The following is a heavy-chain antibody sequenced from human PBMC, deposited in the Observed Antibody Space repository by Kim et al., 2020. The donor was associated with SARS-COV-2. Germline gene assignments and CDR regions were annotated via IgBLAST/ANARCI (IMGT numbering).Heavy chain of an antibody. Sequence: SETLSLTCTVSGASIFGGSSYWSWIRQHPGKGLEWIGYIYHSGSAYYNPSLKSQVTLSIDTSNNQFSLEVRSATAADTAVYYCARAYNDNRNYHFDYWG. CDR1: GASIFGGSSY. V-gene: IGHV4-31*01. CDR2: IYHSGSA. D-gene: IGHD1-1*01. CDR3: ARAYNDNRNYHFDY. J-gene: IGHJ4*01.